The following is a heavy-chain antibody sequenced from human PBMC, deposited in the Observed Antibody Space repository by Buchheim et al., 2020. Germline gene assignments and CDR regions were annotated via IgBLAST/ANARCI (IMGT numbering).Heavy chain of an antibody. CDR3: ARDGGEYSGYDLRSYGMDV. Sequence: QVQLVQSGAEVKKPGASVKVSCKTSGYSFTTYGIHWVRQAPGQGLEWMGWINPNSGGTNYAQKFQGWVTMTRDTSISTAYMELSRLRSDDTAVYYCARDGGEYSGYDLRSYGMDVWGQGTT. J-gene: IGHJ6*02. CDR1: GYSFTTYG. CDR2: INPNSGGT. D-gene: IGHD5-12*01. V-gene: IGHV1-2*04.